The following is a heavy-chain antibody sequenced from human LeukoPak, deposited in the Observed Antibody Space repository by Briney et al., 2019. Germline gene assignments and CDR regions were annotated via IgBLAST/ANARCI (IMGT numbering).Heavy chain of an antibody. CDR3: ARGGTDDPFNS. V-gene: IGHV3-64*01. Sequence: GGSLRLSCAASGFTFSSYVMYWVRQAPGKGLEYVSSISSNGGSTYYANSVKGRFTISRDNSKNTLYLQMGSLRAEDMAVYYCARGGTDDPFNSWGQGTLVTVSS. D-gene: IGHD1-1*01. CDR1: GFTFSSYV. J-gene: IGHJ4*02. CDR2: ISSNGGST.